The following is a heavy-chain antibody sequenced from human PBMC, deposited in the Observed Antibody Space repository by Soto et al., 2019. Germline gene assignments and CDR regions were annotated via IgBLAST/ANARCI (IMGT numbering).Heavy chain of an antibody. D-gene: IGHD3-3*01. V-gene: IGHV1-18*01. Sequence: QVQLVQSGAEVKKPGASVKVSCKASGYTFTSYGISWVRQAPGQGLEWMGWISAYNGNTNYAQKLQGRVTMTTDPSTGTADMELRSLRSDDTAVYYCARGRVVWSGYYTPEDYCGQGTLGTVSS. CDR1: GYTFTSYG. CDR3: ARGRVVWSGYYTPEDY. J-gene: IGHJ4*02. CDR2: ISAYNGNT.